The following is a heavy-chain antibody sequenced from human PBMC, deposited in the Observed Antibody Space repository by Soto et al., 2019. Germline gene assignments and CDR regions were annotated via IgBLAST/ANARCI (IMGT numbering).Heavy chain of an antibody. CDR1: GDSVSSDSAA. Sequence: PSQSLSLTCAISGDSVSSDSAAWNWIRQSPSRGLEWLGRTYYRSKWYNDYAVSVKSRITINPDTSKNQFSLQLNSVTPEDTAVYYCARVPIRNDAFDIWGQGTMVTVSS. CDR2: TYYRSKWYN. J-gene: IGHJ3*02. V-gene: IGHV6-1*01. CDR3: ARVPIRNDAFDI.